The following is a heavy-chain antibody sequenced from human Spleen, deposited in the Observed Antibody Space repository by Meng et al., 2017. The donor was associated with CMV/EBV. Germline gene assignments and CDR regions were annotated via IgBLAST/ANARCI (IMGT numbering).Heavy chain of an antibody. D-gene: IGHD1-1*01. J-gene: IGHJ4*02. CDR1: GFTFSSYG. V-gene: IGHV3-30*02. Sequence: GESLKISCAASGFTFSSYGMHWVCQAPGKGLEWVAFIRYDGSNKYYADSVKGRFTISRDNSKNTLYLQMNSLRAEDTAVYYCANSFNEGWDYWGQGTLVTVSS. CDR2: IRYDGSNK. CDR3: ANSFNEGWDY.